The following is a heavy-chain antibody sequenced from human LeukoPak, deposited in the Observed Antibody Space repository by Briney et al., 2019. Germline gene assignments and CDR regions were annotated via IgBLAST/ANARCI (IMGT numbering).Heavy chain of an antibody. J-gene: IGHJ6*02. V-gene: IGHV3-21*01. Sequence: GGSLRLSCAASEFTFSSYSMNWVRQAPGKGLEWASSISGSGSYIYYADSVKGRFTLSRDNAKSSLSLQMNSLRAEDTAVYYCARVGGDVLSGHRTGYYYAMDVWGQGTTVTSP. CDR1: EFTFSSYS. CDR3: ARVGGDVLSGHRTGYYYAMDV. D-gene: IGHD3-3*01. CDR2: ISGSGSYI.